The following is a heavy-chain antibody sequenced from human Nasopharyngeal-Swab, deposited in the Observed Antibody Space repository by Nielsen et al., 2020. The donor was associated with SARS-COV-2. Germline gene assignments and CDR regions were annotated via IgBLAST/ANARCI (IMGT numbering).Heavy chain of an antibody. CDR1: GYSFTSYW. CDR2: IYPGDSDT. Sequence: GGSLRLSCKGSGYSFTSYWIGWVRQMPGKGLEWMGIIYPGDSDTRYSPSFQGQVTISADKSISTAYLQWSSLKASDTAMYYCASYYGSGNGGMDVWGQGTTVTVSS. D-gene: IGHD3-10*01. J-gene: IGHJ6*02. CDR3: ASYYGSGNGGMDV. V-gene: IGHV5-51*01.